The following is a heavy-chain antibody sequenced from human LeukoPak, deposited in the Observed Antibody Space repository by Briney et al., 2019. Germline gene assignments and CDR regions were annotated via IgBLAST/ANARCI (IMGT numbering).Heavy chain of an antibody. D-gene: IGHD6-19*01. CDR3: ARETRYSSGWYIDY. V-gene: IGHV1-18*01. CDR2: ISAYNGNT. J-gene: IGHJ4*02. Sequence: GASVKVSCKASGYTFTIYVISWVRQAPGQGLEWMGWISAYNGNTNYAPKLQGRVTMTTDTSTSTAYMELRSLRSDDTAVYYCARETRYSSGWYIDYWGQGTLVTVSS. CDR1: GYTFTIYV.